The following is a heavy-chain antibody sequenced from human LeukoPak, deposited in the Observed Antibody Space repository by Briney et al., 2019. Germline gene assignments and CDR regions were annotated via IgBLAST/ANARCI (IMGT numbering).Heavy chain of an antibody. J-gene: IGHJ5*02. CDR2: IYYSGST. CDR3: ARTYYDFWSGYNWFDP. CDR1: GGSISSGDYY. V-gene: IGHV4-30-4*01. Sequence: SQTLSLTCTVSGGSISSGDYYWSWIRQPPGKGPEWIGYIYYSGSTYYNPSLKSRVTISVDTSKNQFSLKLSSVTAADTAVYYCARTYYDFWSGYNWFDPWGREPWSPSPQ. D-gene: IGHD3-3*01.